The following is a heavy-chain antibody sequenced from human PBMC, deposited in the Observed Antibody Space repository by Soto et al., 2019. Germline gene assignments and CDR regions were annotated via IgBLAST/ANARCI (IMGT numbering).Heavy chain of an antibody. CDR3: ANFPSCSSSTCLDY. CDR2: SSATGAGT. CDR1: GFTFSSYG. V-gene: IGHV3-23*01. J-gene: IGHJ4*02. D-gene: IGHD2-15*01. Sequence: PVGSLRLSCAASGFTFSSYGMTWVRQAPGKGLEWVSFSSATGAGTYYADSVKGRFTISRDNSKNTLYLQMTSLRADDTAVYYCANFPSCSSSTCLDYWGRGTLVTVSS.